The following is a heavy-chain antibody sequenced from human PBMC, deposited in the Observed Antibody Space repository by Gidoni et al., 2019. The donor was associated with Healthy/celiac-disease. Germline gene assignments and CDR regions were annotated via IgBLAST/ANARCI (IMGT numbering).Heavy chain of an antibody. J-gene: IGHJ4*02. CDR2: ISSRSSYI. CDR1: GFTFSSSS. CDR3: ARLGTS. D-gene: IGHD2-2*01. Sequence: EVQLVESGGSLFKPGGSLRLSGAASGFTFSSSSMNWFRQAAGKGLEWVSSISSRSSYIYYADSVKGRFTISRDNAKNSLYLQMNCLRAEHTAVYYCARLGTSWGQGTLVTVSS. V-gene: IGHV3-21*01.